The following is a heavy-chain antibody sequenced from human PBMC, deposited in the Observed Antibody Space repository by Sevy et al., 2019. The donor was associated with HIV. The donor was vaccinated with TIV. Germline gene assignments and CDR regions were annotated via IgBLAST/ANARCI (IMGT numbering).Heavy chain of an antibody. CDR2: INPNSGGT. CDR1: GYTFTGYY. V-gene: IGHV1-2*06. Sequence: ASVKVSCKASGYTFTGYYMHWVRQAPGQGLEWMGRINPNSGGTNYAQKFQGRVTMTRDTSISTAYMELSRLRSDDTAVYYCARDVGTMIVDDYWGQGTLVTVSS. D-gene: IGHD3-22*01. J-gene: IGHJ4*02. CDR3: ARDVGTMIVDDY.